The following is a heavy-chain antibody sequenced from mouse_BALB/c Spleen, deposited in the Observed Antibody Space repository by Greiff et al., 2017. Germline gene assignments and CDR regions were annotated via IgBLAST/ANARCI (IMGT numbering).Heavy chain of an antibody. D-gene: IGHD2-4*01. Sequence: QVHVKQSGPELVKPGASVKISCKASGYTFTDYYINWVKQKPGQGLEWIGWIYPGSGNTKYNEKFKGKATLTVDTSSSTAYMQLSSLTSEDTAVYFCARGIFIYYDYDGGYWGQGTTLTVSS. CDR2: IYPGSGNT. V-gene: IGHV1-84*02. J-gene: IGHJ2*01. CDR3: ARGIFIYYDYDGGY. CDR1: GYTFTDYY.